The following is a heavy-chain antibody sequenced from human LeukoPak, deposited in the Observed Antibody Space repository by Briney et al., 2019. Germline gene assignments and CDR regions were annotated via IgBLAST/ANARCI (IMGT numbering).Heavy chain of an antibody. V-gene: IGHV3-74*01. CDR2: INTDGRTT. CDR1: GFTFSTYW. Sequence: GGSLRLSCAASGFTFSTYWMHWVRQAPGKGLEWVSRINTDGRTTNYADSVRGRFTISRDDAKDTLYLQMNSLRAEDTAVYYCASNGRGFFDYWGQGTLVTVSS. J-gene: IGHJ4*02. CDR3: ASNGRGFFDY. D-gene: IGHD2-8*01.